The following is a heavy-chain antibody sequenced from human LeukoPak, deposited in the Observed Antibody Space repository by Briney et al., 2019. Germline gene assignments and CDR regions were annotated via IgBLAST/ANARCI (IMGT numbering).Heavy chain of an antibody. Sequence: GGSLRLSCAASGFTFSYYAMSWVRQAPGKGLEWVSTINSSGGSTYYADSVKGRFTISRDNSKNTLYLQMNSLRAEDTAVYYCAKDLDCSSTSCYENVWGQGTTVTVSS. D-gene: IGHD2-2*01. J-gene: IGHJ6*02. CDR2: INSSGGST. CDR3: AKDLDCSSTSCYENV. CDR1: GFTFSYYA. V-gene: IGHV3-23*01.